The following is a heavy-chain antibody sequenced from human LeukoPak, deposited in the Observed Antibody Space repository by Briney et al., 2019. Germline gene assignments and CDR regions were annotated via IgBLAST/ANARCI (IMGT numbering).Heavy chain of an antibody. D-gene: IGHD2-21*02. V-gene: IGHV3-21*01. CDR3: AREQTRGGDLHY. Sequence: GGSLRLSCAASGFTFSSYSMNWVRQAPGKGLEWVSSISFNSVIFYADSVKGRFTISRDNARNSLFLQMNSLRVEDTAVYYCAREQTRGGDLHYWGQGALVTVSS. J-gene: IGHJ4*02. CDR2: ISFNSVI. CDR1: GFTFSSYS.